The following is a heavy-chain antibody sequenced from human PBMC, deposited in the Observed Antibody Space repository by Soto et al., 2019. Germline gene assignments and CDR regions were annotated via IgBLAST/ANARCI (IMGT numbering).Heavy chain of an antibody. D-gene: IGHD3-9*01. CDR2: ISSSSSYT. CDR3: ARDADILTGSDAFDI. Sequence: QVQLVESGGGLVKPGGSLRLSCAASGFTFSDYYMSWIRQAPGKGLEWVSYISSSSSYTNYADSVKGRFTISRDNAKNSLYLQRNSLRAEDTAVYYGARDADILTGSDAFDIWGQGTMVTVSS. J-gene: IGHJ3*02. CDR1: GFTFSDYY. V-gene: IGHV3-11*05.